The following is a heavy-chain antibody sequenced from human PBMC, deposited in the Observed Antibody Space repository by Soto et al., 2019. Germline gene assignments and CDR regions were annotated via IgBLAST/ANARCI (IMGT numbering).Heavy chain of an antibody. D-gene: IGHD4-17*01. V-gene: IGHV4-59*01. CDR2: IYYSGST. J-gene: IGHJ4*02. Sequence: PSETLSLTCTVSGGSISSYYWSWIRQPPGKGLEWIGYIYYSGSTNYNPSLKSRVTISVDTSKNQFSLKLSSVTAADTAVYYCARAVDYGDYYFDYGGQETLVTVSS. CDR1: GGSISSYY. CDR3: ARAVDYGDYYFDY.